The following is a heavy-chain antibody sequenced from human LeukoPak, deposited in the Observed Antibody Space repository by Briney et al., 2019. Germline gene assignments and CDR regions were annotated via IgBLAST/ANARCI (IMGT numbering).Heavy chain of an antibody. V-gene: IGHV4-59*10. Sequence: SETLSLTCAVYGGSFSGYYWSWIRQPAGKGLEWIGRIYTSGSTNYNPSLKSRVTISVDTSKNQFSLKLSSVTAADTAVYYCARARGRYYYDSSGYPEDIWGQGTMVTVSS. J-gene: IGHJ3*02. CDR3: ARARGRYYYDSSGYPEDI. D-gene: IGHD3-22*01. CDR2: IYTSGST. CDR1: GGSFSGYY.